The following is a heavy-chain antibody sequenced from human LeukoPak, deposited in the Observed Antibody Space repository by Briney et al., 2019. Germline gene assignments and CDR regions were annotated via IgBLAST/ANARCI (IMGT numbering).Heavy chain of an antibody. J-gene: IGHJ6*03. Sequence: GESLKISCKGSGYSFTSYWIGWVRQMPGKGLEWMGMIYPGDSDTRYSPSFQGQVTISADKSISTAYLPWSSLKASDTAMYYCARIVVVPAAKTEHYYYYMDVWGKGTTVTVSS. CDR2: IYPGDSDT. D-gene: IGHD2-2*01. CDR3: ARIVVVPAAKTEHYYYYMDV. CDR1: GYSFTSYW. V-gene: IGHV5-51*01.